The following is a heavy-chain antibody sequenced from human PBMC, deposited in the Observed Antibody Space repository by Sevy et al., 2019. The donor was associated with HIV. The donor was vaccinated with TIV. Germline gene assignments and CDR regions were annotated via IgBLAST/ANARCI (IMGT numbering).Heavy chain of an antibody. V-gene: IGHV1-24*01. CDR3: ATDPRIAAAGTHFVY. Sequence: ASVKVSCKVSGYTLTELSMHWVRQAPGKGLEWMGGFDPEDGETIYAQKFQGRDTMTEDTSTDTAYMELSSLRSEDTAVYYSATDPRIAAAGTHFVYWGQGTLVTGSS. D-gene: IGHD6-13*01. J-gene: IGHJ4*02. CDR1: GYTLTELS. CDR2: FDPEDGET.